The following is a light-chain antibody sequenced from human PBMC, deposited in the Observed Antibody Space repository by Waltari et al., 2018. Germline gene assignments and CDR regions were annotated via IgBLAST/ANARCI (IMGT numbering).Light chain of an antibody. J-gene: IGKJ1*01. CDR2: GAS. Sequence: EIVLTQSPGTLPFSPGDSAPLSCTPSQRVTSRYLAWYQQKPGQAPRLLIYGASSRATGIPDRFSGSGSGTDFTLTISRLEPEDFAVYYCQQYGSSPWTFGQGTKVEIK. CDR1: QRVTSRY. CDR3: QQYGSSPWT. V-gene: IGKV3-20*01.